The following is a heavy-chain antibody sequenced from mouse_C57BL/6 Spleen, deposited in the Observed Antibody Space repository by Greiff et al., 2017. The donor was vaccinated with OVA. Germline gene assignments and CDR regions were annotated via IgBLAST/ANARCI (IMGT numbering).Heavy chain of an antibody. V-gene: IGHV1-53*01. CDR2: INPSNGGT. CDR1: GYTFTSYW. CDR3: ARGIYDGYYDYAMDY. J-gene: IGHJ4*01. Sequence: QVQLQQPGTELVKPGASVKLSCKASGYTFTSYWMHWVKQRRGQGLEWIGNINPSNGGTNYNEKFKSKATLTVDKSSSTAYMQLSSLTSEDSAVYYFARGIYDGYYDYAMDYWGQGTSVTVSS. D-gene: IGHD2-3*01.